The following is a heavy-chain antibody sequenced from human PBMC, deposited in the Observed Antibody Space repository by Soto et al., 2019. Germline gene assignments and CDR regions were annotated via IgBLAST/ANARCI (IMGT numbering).Heavy chain of an antibody. Sequence: QVQLVQSGAEVKKPGASVKVSCKASGYTFTGYYMHWVRQAPGQGLEWMGWINPNSGGTNYAQKFQGWVTMTRDTSLITAYMELSMLRSDDTAVYYCARGGGSYDFWCGYYFAYYYYMDVWGKGTTVTVSS. CDR3: ARGGGSYDFWCGYYFAYYYYMDV. CDR2: INPNSGGT. V-gene: IGHV1-2*04. CDR1: GYTFTGYY. J-gene: IGHJ6*03. D-gene: IGHD3-3*01.